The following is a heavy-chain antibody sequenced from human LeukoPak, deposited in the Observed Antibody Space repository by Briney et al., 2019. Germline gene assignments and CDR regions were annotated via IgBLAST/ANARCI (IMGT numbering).Heavy chain of an antibody. CDR2: INTGNGNT. D-gene: IGHD2-8*01. J-gene: IGHJ4*02. CDR3: ARVNGYSFDY. Sequence: GASVKVSCKASGYTFTGFTIHWVRQAPGQRLEWMGWINTGNGNTKYPQKFQGRVTITRDTTASTAYMELSSLRSEDTAIYYCARVNGYSFDYWGQGALVTVSS. V-gene: IGHV1-3*04. CDR1: GYTFTGFT.